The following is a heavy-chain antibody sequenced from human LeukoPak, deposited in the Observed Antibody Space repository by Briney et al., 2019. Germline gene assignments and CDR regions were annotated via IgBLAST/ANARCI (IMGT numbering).Heavy chain of an antibody. V-gene: IGHV4-61*01. CDR1: GGSVSSGSYY. Sequence: SETLSLTCTVSGGSVSSGSYYWSWIRQPPGKGLEWIGEINHSGSTNYNPSLKSRVTISVDTSKNQFSLKLSSVTAADTAVYYCARGYGDYVYDRFIHDRRKRGPFDYWGQGTLVTVSS. D-gene: IGHD4-17*01. CDR2: INHSGST. CDR3: ARGYGDYVYDRFIHDRRKRGPFDY. J-gene: IGHJ4*02.